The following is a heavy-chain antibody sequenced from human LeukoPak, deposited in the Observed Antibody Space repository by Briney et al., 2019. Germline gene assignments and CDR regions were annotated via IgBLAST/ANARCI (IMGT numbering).Heavy chain of an antibody. CDR2: ISSSSSYI. D-gene: IGHD5-18*01. V-gene: IGHV3-21*01. J-gene: IGHJ4*02. Sequence: PGGSLRLSCAASGFTFSSYSMNWVRQAPGKGLEWVSSISSSSSYIYYADSVKGRFTISRDNAKNSLYLQMNSLRAEDTAVYYCARDPIQLWSTLTYWGQGTLVTVSS. CDR1: GFTFSSYS. CDR3: ARDPIQLWSTLTY.